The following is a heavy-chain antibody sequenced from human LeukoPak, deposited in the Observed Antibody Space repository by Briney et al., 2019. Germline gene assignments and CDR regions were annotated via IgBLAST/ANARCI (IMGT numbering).Heavy chain of an antibody. CDR3: ARTKKYNWFDP. V-gene: IGHV4-30-4*01. Sequence: SETLSLTCTVSGDSITSGDYYWSWIRQPPGKGLEWIGYIYCSGSTSYNPSLKSRVTLSVDTSKNQFSLKLSSVTATDTAVYFCARTKKYNWFDPWGQGTLVTVSS. CDR1: GDSITSGDYY. CDR2: IYCSGST. J-gene: IGHJ5*02.